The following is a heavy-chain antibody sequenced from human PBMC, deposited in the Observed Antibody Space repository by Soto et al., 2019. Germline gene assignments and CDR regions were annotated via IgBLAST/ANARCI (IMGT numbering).Heavy chain of an antibody. J-gene: IGHJ4*02. Sequence: GWSLRLSCAASGFIFSNYWMTWVRQAPGKGLEWLANIKQDGSEKYYVDSVEGRFTISRDNADNSLYLQMNNLRAEDTAVYYCVRDYGRSYFDYWGQGTLVTVSS. CDR1: GFIFSNYW. V-gene: IGHV3-7*03. D-gene: IGHD3-16*01. CDR2: IKQDGSEK. CDR3: VRDYGRSYFDY.